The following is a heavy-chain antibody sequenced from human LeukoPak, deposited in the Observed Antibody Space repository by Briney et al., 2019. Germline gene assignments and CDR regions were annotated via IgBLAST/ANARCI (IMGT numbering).Heavy chain of an antibody. V-gene: IGHV2-5*02. D-gene: IGHD6-19*01. CDR3: ALYSRGWSFDY. J-gene: IGHJ4*02. CDR1: GFSLSTSGVG. CDR2: IYWDDDK. Sequence: SGPTLVNPTQTLTLTCTFSGFSLSTSGVGVGWIRQPPGKALKWLALIYWDDDKRYSPSLKSRHTITKDTSKNQVVLTMTNMDPVDTATYYCALYSRGWSFDYWGQGTLVTVSS.